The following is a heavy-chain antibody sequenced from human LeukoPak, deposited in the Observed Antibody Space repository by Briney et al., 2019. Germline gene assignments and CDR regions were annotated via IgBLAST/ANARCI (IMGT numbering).Heavy chain of an antibody. D-gene: IGHD3-10*01. Sequence: ASVKDSCKASGYTFTGYYMHWVRQAPGQGLEWMGWINPNSGGTNYAQKFQGRVTMTRDTSISTAYMELSRLRSDDTAVYYCARASTPMVEGDYWGQGTLVTVSS. V-gene: IGHV1-2*02. CDR2: INPNSGGT. J-gene: IGHJ4*02. CDR1: GYTFTGYY. CDR3: ARASTPMVEGDY.